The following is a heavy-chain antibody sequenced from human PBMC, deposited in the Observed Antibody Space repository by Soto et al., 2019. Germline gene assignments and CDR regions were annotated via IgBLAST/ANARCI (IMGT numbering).Heavy chain of an antibody. D-gene: IGHD5-12*01. CDR1: GYTFISYG. V-gene: IGHV1-18*01. CDR3: ARDQTKWLTDAFDI. J-gene: IGHJ3*02. CDR2: ISPYNVNT. Sequence: HVQLVQSGAEVKKPGASLKVSCKASGYTFISYGVSWVRQAPGRGLEWLGWISPYNVNTNYAQKFQGRITMTTDTSTSTVYMDLRSLRTDDTAFYYCARDQTKWLTDAFDIWGQGTMVVVSS.